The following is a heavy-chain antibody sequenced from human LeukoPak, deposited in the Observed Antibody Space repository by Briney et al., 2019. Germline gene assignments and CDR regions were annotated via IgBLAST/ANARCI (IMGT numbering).Heavy chain of an antibody. CDR1: GGSISSGGYY. Sequence: SETLSLTCTVSGGSISSGGYYWSWIRQHPGTGLEWIGYTYYSGSTYYNPSLKSRVTISVDTSKNQFSLKLSSVTAADTAVYYCARDDYDSSGSVGYWGQGTLVTVSS. CDR3: ARDDYDSSGSVGY. CDR2: TYYSGST. J-gene: IGHJ4*02. D-gene: IGHD3-22*01. V-gene: IGHV4-31*03.